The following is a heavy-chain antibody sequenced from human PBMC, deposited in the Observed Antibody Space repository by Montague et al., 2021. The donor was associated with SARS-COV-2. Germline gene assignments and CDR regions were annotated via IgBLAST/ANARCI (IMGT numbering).Heavy chain of an antibody. J-gene: IGHJ6*02. V-gene: IGHV4-39*07. CDR1: ISSSRYY. Sequence: SETLSLTCTVSISSSRYYWYWIRQPPGTGLEWFGCMYYSGNTYSNPSLQSRITISVDTSKNQFSLKLSDVTAADTAVYSCSRGRWEPVLGVIYYYYGMDVWGQGTTVTVSS. CDR2: MYYSGNT. D-gene: IGHD3-22*01. CDR3: SRGRWEPVLGVIYYYYGMDV.